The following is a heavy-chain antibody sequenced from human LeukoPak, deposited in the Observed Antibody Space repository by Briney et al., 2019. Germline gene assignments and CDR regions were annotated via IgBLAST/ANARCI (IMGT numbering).Heavy chain of an antibody. D-gene: IGHD6-19*01. V-gene: IGHV3-30-3*01. CDR1: GLTFSSSA. CDR3: ARVAAVAGDRDY. CDR2: ISYDGSNK. J-gene: IGHJ4*02. Sequence: GGSLRLSCAPSGLTFSSSAMHWARQAPGKGREWQAVISYDGSNKYYADSVKGRLTISRDNSKNTLYLQMSSLRAEDTAVYYCARVAAVAGDRDYWGQGTLVTVSS.